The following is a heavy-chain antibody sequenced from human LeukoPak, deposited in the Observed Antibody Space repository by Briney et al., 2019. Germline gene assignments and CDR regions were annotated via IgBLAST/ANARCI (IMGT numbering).Heavy chain of an antibody. CDR2: ISGSGGST. Sequence: GGSLRLSCAASGFTFSSYAMSWVRQAPGKGLEWVSAISGSGGSTYYADSVKGRFTISRDNSKNTLYLQMNSLRAEDTDVYYCAKGKVIVVVTNFDYWGQGTLVTVSS. D-gene: IGHD3-22*01. CDR3: AKGKVIVVVTNFDY. J-gene: IGHJ4*02. CDR1: GFTFSSYA. V-gene: IGHV3-23*01.